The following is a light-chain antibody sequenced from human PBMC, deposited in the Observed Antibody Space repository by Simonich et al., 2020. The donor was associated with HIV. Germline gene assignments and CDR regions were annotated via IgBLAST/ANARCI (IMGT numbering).Light chain of an antibody. Sequence: NFMLTQPHSVSESPGKTVTISCTRSSGSIARNYVQWYQQRPGSSPTTVIYEDNHRPSGVPGRFSGSIDSSSNSASLTISGLKTEDEADYYCQSYDSSNHVVFGGGTQLTVL. CDR3: QSYDSSNHVV. CDR1: SGSIARNY. CDR2: EDN. V-gene: IGLV6-57*01. J-gene: IGLJ7*01.